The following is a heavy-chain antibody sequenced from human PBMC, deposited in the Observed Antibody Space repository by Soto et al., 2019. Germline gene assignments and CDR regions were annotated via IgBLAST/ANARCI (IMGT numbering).Heavy chain of an antibody. Sequence: SETLSLTCTVSGGSISSYYWSWIRQPPGKGLEWIGYIYYSGSTNYNPSLKSRVPISVDTSKNQFSLKLSSVTAADTAVYYCARVVTIFGVAHFDYWGQGTLVTVSS. CDR2: IYYSGST. V-gene: IGHV4-59*01. J-gene: IGHJ4*02. CDR1: GGSISSYY. CDR3: ARVVTIFGVAHFDY. D-gene: IGHD3-3*01.